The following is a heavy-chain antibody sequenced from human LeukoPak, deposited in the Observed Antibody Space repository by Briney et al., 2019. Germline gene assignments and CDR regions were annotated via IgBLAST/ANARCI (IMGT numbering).Heavy chain of an antibody. CDR1: GGSFSDYY. V-gene: IGHV4-34*01. CDR2: INRG. J-gene: IGHJ4*02. CDR3: ARGSSHFDK. Sequence: SDTLPLTCAVYGGSFSDYYWTWIRQAPGKGLEWIGEINRGDYNPSLKSRVTISVDTSKNQFSLKLTPVTAADTGVYYCARGSSHFDKWGQGTLVTVSS.